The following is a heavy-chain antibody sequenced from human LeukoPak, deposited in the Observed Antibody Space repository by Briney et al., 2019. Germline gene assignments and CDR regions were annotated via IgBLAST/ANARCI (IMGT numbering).Heavy chain of an antibody. D-gene: IGHD1-26*01. CDR2: IKSKTDGGTT. V-gene: IGHV3-15*01. Sequence: GGSLRLSCAASGFTFSNAWMTWVRQAPGKGLEWVGRIKSKTDGGTTDYTAPVKGRFTISRDDSKNTLYLQMNSLQTEDTAVYYCTTAEWDPLVNDYWGQGALVTVSS. CDR3: TTAEWDPLVNDY. CDR1: GFTFSNAW. J-gene: IGHJ4*02.